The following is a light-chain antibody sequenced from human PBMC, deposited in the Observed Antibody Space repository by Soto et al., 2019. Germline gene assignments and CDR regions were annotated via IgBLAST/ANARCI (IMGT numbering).Light chain of an antibody. J-gene: IGKJ3*01. Sequence: EIVLTKSPGTLSFSPGERDTLSCRASQSISSSYLAWYQQKPGQAPRLLIYGASNRATSIPDRFSGSGSGTHFTLTISRLAPEYFAVYYCEQYGSSPITFGPATIV. CDR2: GAS. CDR1: QSISSSY. CDR3: EQYGSSPIT. V-gene: IGKV3-20*01.